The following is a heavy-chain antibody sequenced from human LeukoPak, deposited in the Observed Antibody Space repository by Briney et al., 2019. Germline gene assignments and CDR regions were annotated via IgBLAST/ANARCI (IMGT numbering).Heavy chain of an antibody. CDR1: GYTFTGYY. CDR2: INPNSGGT. Sequence: APVKVSCKASGYTFTGYYMHWVRQAPGQGLEWIGWINPNSGGTNYAQKFQGRVTMTRDTSISTAYMELSRLRSDDTAVYYCARDIRSEQQLVFEPWGQGTLVTVSS. CDR3: ARDIRSEQQLVFEP. J-gene: IGHJ5*02. D-gene: IGHD6-13*01. V-gene: IGHV1-2*02.